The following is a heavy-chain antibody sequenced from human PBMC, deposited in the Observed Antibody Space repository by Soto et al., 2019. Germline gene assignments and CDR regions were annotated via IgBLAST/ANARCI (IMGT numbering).Heavy chain of an antibody. J-gene: IGHJ4*02. D-gene: IGHD3-10*01. CDR1: GGSFNTYA. CDR2: ILPRFGTV. CDR3: ATRLYIGQLLPVSDY. Sequence: SVKVSCNASGGSFNTYAVNWVRQAPGQGLEWLGEILPRFGTVSYSQRFEGRLTLSADESTGAAYMELGSLKSEDTAVYYCATRLYIGQLLPVSDYWGQVSVGTVSS. V-gene: IGHV1-69*13.